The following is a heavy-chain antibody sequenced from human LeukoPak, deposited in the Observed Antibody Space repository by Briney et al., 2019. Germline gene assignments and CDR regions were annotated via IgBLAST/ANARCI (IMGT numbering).Heavy chain of an antibody. CDR1: GFTFRRYA. V-gene: IGHV3-23*01. D-gene: IGHD1-14*01. CDR2: INGGGSTT. J-gene: IGHJ4*02. CDR3: ARRTADYYFDY. Sequence: TGGSLRLSCAASGFTFRRYAMTWVRQAPGKGLEWVSGINGGGSTTYYADSVKGRFTISRDSSNNTLNLQMNSLRAEHTAIYYCARRTADYYFDYWGQGTLVTVSS.